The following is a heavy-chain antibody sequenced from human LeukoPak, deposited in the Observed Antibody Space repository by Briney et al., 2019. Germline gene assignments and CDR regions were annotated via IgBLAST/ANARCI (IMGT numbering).Heavy chain of an antibody. D-gene: IGHD5-18*01. J-gene: IGHJ3*02. Sequence: GSSVKVSCKASGYTFTYRYLHWVRQAPGQALEWMGWITPFNGNTNYAQKFQDRVTITRDRSMSTAYMELSSLRSEDTAMYYCARLTTATDAFDIWGQGTMVTVSS. CDR1: GYTFTYRY. CDR3: ARLTTATDAFDI. V-gene: IGHV1-45*02. CDR2: ITPFNGNT.